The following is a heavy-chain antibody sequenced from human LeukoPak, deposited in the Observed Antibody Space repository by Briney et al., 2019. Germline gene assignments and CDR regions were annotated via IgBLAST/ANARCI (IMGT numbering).Heavy chain of an antibody. CDR2: IWYDGSNK. D-gene: IGHD1-26*01. V-gene: IGHV3-33*01. CDR1: GFTFSSYG. Sequence: GRSLRLSCAASGFTFSSYGMHWVRQAPGKGLEWVAVIWYDGSNKYYADSVKGRFTISRDNSKYTLYLQMNSLRAEDTAVYYCARDLRGNRGSLDYWGQGTLVTVSS. CDR3: ARDLRGNRGSLDY. J-gene: IGHJ4*02.